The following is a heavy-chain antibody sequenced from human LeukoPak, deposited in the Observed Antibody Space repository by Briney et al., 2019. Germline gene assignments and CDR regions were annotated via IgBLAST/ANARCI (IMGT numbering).Heavy chain of an antibody. J-gene: IGHJ4*02. D-gene: IGHD1-26*01. Sequence: SETLSLTCTVSGGSISSGSYYWSWIRQPAGKGLEWIGRIYTSGSSNYNPSLKSRVTISVDTSKNQFSLKLSSVTAADTAVYYCARGWRGSYYDYWGQGTLVTVSS. V-gene: IGHV4-61*02. CDR3: ARGWRGSYYDY. CDR1: GGSISSGSYY. CDR2: IYTSGSS.